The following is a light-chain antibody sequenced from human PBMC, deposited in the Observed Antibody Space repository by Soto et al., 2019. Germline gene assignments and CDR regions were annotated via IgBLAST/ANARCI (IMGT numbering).Light chain of an antibody. CDR1: SSDVGGYNY. J-gene: IGLJ1*01. Sequence: QSALTQPASVSGSPGQSITISCTGTSSDVGGYNYVSWYQQHPGKVPKLIIYDVSDRPSGVSNRFSASKSGNTASLTISGLQAEVEADYYCSSYTSSSTLHVFGSGTKLTVL. V-gene: IGLV2-14*01. CDR2: DVS. CDR3: SSYTSSSTLHV.